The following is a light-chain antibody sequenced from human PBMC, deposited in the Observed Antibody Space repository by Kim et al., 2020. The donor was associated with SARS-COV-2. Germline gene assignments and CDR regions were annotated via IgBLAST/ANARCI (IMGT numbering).Light chain of an antibody. V-gene: IGKV4-1*01. Sequence: DIVMTQSPDSLAVSLGERATLNCKSSQNLLYSSNNKNYLVWFQQKPGQPPNLLIYWASTRESGVPDRFSGSGSGTDFTLAISSLQAEDVAVYYCQQYYSTPHTFGQGTKLEI. CDR2: WAS. CDR1: QNLLYSSNNKNY. CDR3: QQYYSTPHT. J-gene: IGKJ2*01.